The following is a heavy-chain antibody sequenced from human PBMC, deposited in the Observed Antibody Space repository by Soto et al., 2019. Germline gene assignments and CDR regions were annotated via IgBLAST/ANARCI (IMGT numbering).Heavy chain of an antibody. CDR3: ARTSAAGKYYYGMDV. V-gene: IGHV5-51*01. D-gene: IGHD6-13*01. CDR1: GYSFTSYW. Sequence: PGESLKISCKGSGYSFTSYWIGWVRQMPGKGLEWMGIIYPGDSDTRYSPSFQGQVTISADKSISTAYLQWSSLKASDTAMYYCARTSAAGKYYYGMDVWGQGTTVTGS. CDR2: IYPGDSDT. J-gene: IGHJ6*02.